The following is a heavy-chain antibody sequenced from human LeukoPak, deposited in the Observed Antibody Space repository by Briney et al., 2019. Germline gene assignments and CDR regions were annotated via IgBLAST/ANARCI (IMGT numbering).Heavy chain of an antibody. J-gene: IGHJ6*03. V-gene: IGHV3-21*01. D-gene: IGHD3-10*01. CDR3: ARDVYYYGSGSQTNYYYYYMDV. CDR1: GFTFSSYS. Sequence: GGSLRLSCAASGFTFSSYSMNWVRQAPGKGLEWVSSISSSSSYIYYADSVKGRFTISRDNAKNSLYLQMNSLRAEDTAVYYCARDVYYYGSGSQTNYYYYYMDVWGKGTTVTVSS. CDR2: ISSSSSYI.